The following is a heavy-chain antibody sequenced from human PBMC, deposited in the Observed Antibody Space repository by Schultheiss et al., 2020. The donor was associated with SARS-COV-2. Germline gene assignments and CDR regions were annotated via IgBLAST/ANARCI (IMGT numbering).Heavy chain of an antibody. J-gene: IGHJ5*02. V-gene: IGHV3-23*01. CDR3: AQLVVVPAANPDTFDP. Sequence: GGSLRLSCAASGFTFSSYAMSWVRQAPGRGLEWASSISGSGRSTYYADSTKGRFTISRDNAKNSLYLQMNSLRAEDTAVYYCAQLVVVPAANPDTFDPWGQGTLVTVSS. CDR2: ISGSGRST. D-gene: IGHD2-2*01. CDR1: GFTFSSYA.